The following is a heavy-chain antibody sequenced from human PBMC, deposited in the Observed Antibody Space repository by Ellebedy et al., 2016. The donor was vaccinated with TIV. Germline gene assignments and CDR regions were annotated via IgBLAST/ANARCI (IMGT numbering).Heavy chain of an antibody. Sequence: AASVKVSCKASGYTFTGYYMHWVRQAPGQGLEWMGWINPNSGGTNYAQKFQGWVTMTRDTSISTAYMELSRLRSDDTAVYYCARVYSSGSFDYWGQGTLVTVSS. V-gene: IGHV1-2*04. CDR1: GYTFTGYY. CDR3: ARVYSSGSFDY. D-gene: IGHD6-19*01. J-gene: IGHJ4*02. CDR2: INPNSGGT.